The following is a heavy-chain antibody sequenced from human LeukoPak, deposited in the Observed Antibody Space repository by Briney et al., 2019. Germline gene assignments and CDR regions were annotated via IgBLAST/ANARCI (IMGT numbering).Heavy chain of an antibody. Sequence: SETLSLTCTVSGGSISSYYRSWIRQPPGKGLEWIGYIYYSGSTNYNPSLKSRVTISVDTSKNQFSLKLSSVTAADTAVYYCARSNAFSRSFQHWGQGTLVTVSS. J-gene: IGHJ1*01. D-gene: IGHD3-3*02. CDR3: ARSNAFSRSFQH. V-gene: IGHV4-59*01. CDR2: IYYSGST. CDR1: GGSISSYY.